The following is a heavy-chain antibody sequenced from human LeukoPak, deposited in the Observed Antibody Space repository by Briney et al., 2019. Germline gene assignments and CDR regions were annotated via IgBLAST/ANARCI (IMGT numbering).Heavy chain of an antibody. Sequence: GGPLRLSCAASGFTFSSYGMHWVRQAPGKGLEWVAVIWYDGSNKYYADSVKGRFTISRDNSKNTLYLQMNSLRAEDTAVYYCARDAPKYSSGWCLGYWGQGTLVTVSS. CDR1: GFTFSSYG. CDR2: IWYDGSNK. D-gene: IGHD6-19*01. CDR3: ARDAPKYSSGWCLGY. V-gene: IGHV3-33*01. J-gene: IGHJ4*02.